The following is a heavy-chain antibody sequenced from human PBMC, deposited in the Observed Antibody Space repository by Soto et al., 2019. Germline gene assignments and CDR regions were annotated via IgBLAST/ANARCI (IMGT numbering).Heavy chain of an antibody. Sequence: GASVKVSCKASGGTFSSYTISWVRQAPGQGLEWMGRTIPILGIANYAQKFQGRVTITADKSTSTAYMELSSLRSEDTAVYYCARGGYSGYDPQHYFDYWGQGTLVTVSS. D-gene: IGHD5-12*01. CDR1: GGTFSSYT. CDR3: ARGGYSGYDPQHYFDY. J-gene: IGHJ4*02. CDR2: TIPILGIA. V-gene: IGHV1-69*02.